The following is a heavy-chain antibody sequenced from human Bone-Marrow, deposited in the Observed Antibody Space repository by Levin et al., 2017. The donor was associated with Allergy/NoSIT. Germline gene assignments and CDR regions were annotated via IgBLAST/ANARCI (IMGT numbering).Heavy chain of an antibody. J-gene: IGHJ4*02. CDR2: INPNSGGT. CDR1: GYTFTGYY. V-gene: IGHV1-2*04. CDR3: ARAGFGVVVPAALQYYFDY. Sequence: GESLKISCKASGYTFTGYYMHWVRQAPGQGLEWMGWINPNSGGTNYAQKFQGWVTMTRDTSISTAYMELSRLRSDDTAVYYCARAGFGVVVPAALQYYFDYWGQGTLVTVSS. D-gene: IGHD2-2*02.